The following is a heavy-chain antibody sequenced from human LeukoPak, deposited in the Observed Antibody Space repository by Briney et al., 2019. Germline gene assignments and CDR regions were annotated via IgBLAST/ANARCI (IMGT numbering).Heavy chain of an antibody. CDR1: GGSISSYY. D-gene: IGHD2-8*01. CDR2: IYYSGST. V-gene: IGHV4-59*01. J-gene: IGHJ6*03. CDR3: ASLRAWCSQQSYYYYMNV. Sequence: PSETLSLTCTVSGGSISSYYWSWIRQPPGKGLEWIGYIYYSGSTNYNPSLKSRVTISVDTSKNQFSLKLSSVTAADTAVYYCASLRAWCSQQSYYYYMNVWGKGTTVTVSS.